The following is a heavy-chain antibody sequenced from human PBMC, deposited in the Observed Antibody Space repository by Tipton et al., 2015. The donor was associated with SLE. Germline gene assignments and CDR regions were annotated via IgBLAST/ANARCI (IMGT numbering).Heavy chain of an antibody. J-gene: IGHJ6*02. V-gene: IGHV4-59*12. Sequence: LRLSCTVSGGSISGYYWSWIRQPPGKGLEWIGYIYYSGSTLYNPSLKSRVTISIDTSKNQFSLKLSSVTAADTAVYYCARGGRFRKYGMDVWGQGTTVTVSS. CDR3: ARGGRFRKYGMDV. CDR2: IYYSGST. CDR1: GGSISGYY. D-gene: IGHD3-3*01.